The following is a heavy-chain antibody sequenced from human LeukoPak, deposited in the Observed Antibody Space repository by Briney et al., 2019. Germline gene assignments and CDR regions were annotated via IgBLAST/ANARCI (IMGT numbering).Heavy chain of an antibody. Sequence: PSETLSLTCTVSGGSISSSSYYWGWIRQPPGKGLEWIGSIYYSGSTNYNPSLKSRVTISVDTSKNQFSLKLSSVTAADTAVYYCARGRSTMIGYGGRFDYWGQGTLVTVSS. V-gene: IGHV4-39*07. CDR1: GGSISSSSYY. D-gene: IGHD3-22*01. CDR2: IYYSGST. J-gene: IGHJ4*02. CDR3: ARGRSTMIGYGGRFDY.